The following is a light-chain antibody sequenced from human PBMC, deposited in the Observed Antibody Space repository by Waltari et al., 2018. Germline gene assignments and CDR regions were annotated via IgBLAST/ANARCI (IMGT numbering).Light chain of an antibody. CDR1: QSISNY. CDR2: ATS. CDR3: QESYT. J-gene: IGKJ2*01. V-gene: IGKV1-39*01. Sequence: DIQMTQSPSSLSASVVDRVTITCRASQSISNYLNWYQPKPGKAPKLLIYATSSLRSGVPSRFSGSGSVTNFTLTISSLQPEDFATYYCQESYTFGQGTNLEIK.